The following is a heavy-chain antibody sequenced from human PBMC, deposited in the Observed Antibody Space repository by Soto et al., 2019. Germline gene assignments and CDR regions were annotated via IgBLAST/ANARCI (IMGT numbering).Heavy chain of an antibody. CDR3: ARASYFYGSGSYYDY. V-gene: IGHV3-48*03. CDR2: ISSSGSTK. Sequence: GGSLRLSCAASGFTFSSYEMNWVRQAPGKGLEWVSYISSSGSTKYYADSVKGRFTISRDNAKNSLYLQMNSLRAEDTAVYYCARASYFYGSGSYYDYWGQGTMVTVSS. J-gene: IGHJ4*02. D-gene: IGHD3-10*01. CDR1: GFTFSSYE.